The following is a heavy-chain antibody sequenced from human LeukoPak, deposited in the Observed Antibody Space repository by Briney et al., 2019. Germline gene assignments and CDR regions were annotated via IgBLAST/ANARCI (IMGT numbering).Heavy chain of an antibody. J-gene: IGHJ5*02. Sequence: SETLSLTCTVSGGSISSGSYYWGWIRQPPGKGLEWIGSIYYSGSTYYNPSLKSRVTISVDTSKNQFSLKLSSVTAADTAVYYCARCITMIVVATGWFDPWGQGTLVTVSS. D-gene: IGHD3-22*01. CDR3: ARCITMIVVATGWFDP. CDR1: GGSISSGSYY. V-gene: IGHV4-39*01. CDR2: IYYSGST.